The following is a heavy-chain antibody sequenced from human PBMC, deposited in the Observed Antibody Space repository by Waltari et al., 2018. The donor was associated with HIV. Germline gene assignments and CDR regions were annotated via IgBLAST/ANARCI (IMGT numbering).Heavy chain of an antibody. CDR2: ISSSSTYI. J-gene: IGHJ4*02. CDR1: GFTFSSYS. V-gene: IGHV3-21*01. Sequence: VQLVESGGDLVKPGESLRLSCAVSGFTFSSYSMTWVRQAPGKGLEWVSSISSSSTYIYYADSVKGRFSISRDNAKSSLFLQLTSLRADDTAVYFCATDVARGRFDYWGQGTPVTVSS. CDR3: ATDVARGRFDY. D-gene: IGHD2-15*01.